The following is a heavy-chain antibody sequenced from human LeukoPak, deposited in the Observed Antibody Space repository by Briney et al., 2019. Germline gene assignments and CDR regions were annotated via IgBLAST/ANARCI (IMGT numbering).Heavy chain of an antibody. CDR2: ISGYNDNT. J-gene: IGHJ4*02. Sequence: ASVKVSCKASGYTFTSYGISWVRQAPGQGLQWMGWISGYNDNTNTVQKLQGRATMTIDTSTNTAYMELMSLRSDDTAVYYCARDRHGYSDFDYWGQGTLVTVSS. V-gene: IGHV1-18*01. D-gene: IGHD5-24*01. CDR1: GYTFTSYG. CDR3: ARDRHGYSDFDY.